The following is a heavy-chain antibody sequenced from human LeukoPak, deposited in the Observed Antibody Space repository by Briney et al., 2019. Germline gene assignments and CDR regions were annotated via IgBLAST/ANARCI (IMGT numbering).Heavy chain of an antibody. V-gene: IGHV1-3*01. CDR2: INAGNGNT. Sequence: ASVKVSCKASGYTFTSYAMHWVRQAPGQTFEWMGWINAGNGNTKYSQKLQGRVTITRDTSTSTAYMELSSLRSEDTAVYYCARVHSITIFGVVNTHWFDPWGQGTLVTVSS. CDR1: GYTFTSYA. J-gene: IGHJ5*02. D-gene: IGHD3-3*01. CDR3: ARVHSITIFGVVNTHWFDP.